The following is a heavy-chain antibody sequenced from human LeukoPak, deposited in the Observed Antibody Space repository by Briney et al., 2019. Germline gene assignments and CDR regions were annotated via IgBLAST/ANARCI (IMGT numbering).Heavy chain of an antibody. CDR3: ARYVTTVTYFEY. CDR1: GFTFSSYG. J-gene: IGHJ4*02. D-gene: IGHD4-17*01. CDR2: IWYGGSNR. Sequence: GGSLRLSCAASGFTFSSYGMHWVRQAPGKGLEWVAVIWYGGSNRYYADSVKGRFTISRDNSKNTLYLQMNSLRAEDTAVYYCARYVTTVTYFEYWGQGTLVTVSS. V-gene: IGHV3-33*01.